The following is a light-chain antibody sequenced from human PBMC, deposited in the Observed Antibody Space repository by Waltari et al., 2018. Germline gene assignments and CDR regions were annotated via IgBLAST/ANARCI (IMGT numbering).Light chain of an antibody. V-gene: IGKV1-6*01. CDR2: AAS. Sequence: AIQMTQSPSSLSASVGDRVTITCRASQGIRNDLGRNQQKPGKAPQVRIYAASSLQSGVPTRFSGSGSGTDFTLTISSLQPDDFATYYCLQDYIYPWTFGQGTKVEIK. CDR3: LQDYIYPWT. CDR1: QGIRND. J-gene: IGKJ1*01.